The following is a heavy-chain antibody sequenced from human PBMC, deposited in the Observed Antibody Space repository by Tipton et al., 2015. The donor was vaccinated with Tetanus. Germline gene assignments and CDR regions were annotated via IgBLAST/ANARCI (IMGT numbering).Heavy chain of an antibody. CDR1: GFSFSDYF. Sequence: GSLRLSCEASGFSFSDYFMSWVRQAPGKGLECVSGISGSGGSTYYAYSVKGRLTISRDNSKNTLYLQMNSLRAEDTAVYYCAKKYCSGGSCYSIDYWGQGTLVTVSS. CDR2: ISGSGGST. V-gene: IGHV3-23*01. CDR3: AKKYCSGGSCYSIDY. J-gene: IGHJ4*02. D-gene: IGHD2-15*01.